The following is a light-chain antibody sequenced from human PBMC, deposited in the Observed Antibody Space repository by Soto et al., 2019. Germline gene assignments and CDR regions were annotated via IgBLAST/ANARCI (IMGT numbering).Light chain of an antibody. CDR3: KQATHFPPYT. CDR1: QSLEHSDGNTY. V-gene: IGKV2-24*01. CDR2: KFS. Sequence: EIVMTQTPLSSPVTLGQPASISCRSSQSLEHSDGNTYLSWLQQGPGQPPSLLLYKFSHRFSGVPDRFSGSGAGTDFTLKISRVEAEDVGVYYCKQATHFPPYTFGQGTKLEIK. J-gene: IGKJ2*01.